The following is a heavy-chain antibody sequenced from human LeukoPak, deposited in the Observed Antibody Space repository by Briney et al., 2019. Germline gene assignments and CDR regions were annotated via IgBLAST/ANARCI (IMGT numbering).Heavy chain of an antibody. CDR1: GGSITNFY. Sequence: QSSETLSLTCTVSGGSITNFYGGWIRQSPGKGLELIGYIYYSGTTNYSPSLKSRVSISVDTSKKQFSLKLSSVTATDTAVYYCARHDCATTSCLYFYGMDVWGQGTTVTVSS. V-gene: IGHV4-59*08. J-gene: IGHJ6*02. CDR2: IYYSGTT. CDR3: ARHDCATTSCLYFYGMDV. D-gene: IGHD2-2*01.